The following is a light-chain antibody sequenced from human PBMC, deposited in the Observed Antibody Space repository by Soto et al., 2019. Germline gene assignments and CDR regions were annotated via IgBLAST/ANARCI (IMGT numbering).Light chain of an antibody. CDR3: QHYNNWVPA. V-gene: IGKV3-15*01. Sequence: EIVMTQSPATLSVSPGDSATLSCRASQIVGTTLAWYQQTPAQAPRLLIYGASTRATGIPARFSGDGSGTEFTLTISSLQSEDFAVYYCQHYNNWVPAVGGGTQVEIK. J-gene: IGKJ4*01. CDR2: GAS. CDR1: QIVGTT.